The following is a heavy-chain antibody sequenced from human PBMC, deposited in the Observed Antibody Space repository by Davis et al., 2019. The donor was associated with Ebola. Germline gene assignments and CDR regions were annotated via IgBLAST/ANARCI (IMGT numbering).Heavy chain of an antibody. Sequence: GESLKISCAASGFTFDIYGMHWVRQAPGKGLEWVAVISYDGSNKYYTDSVKGRFTISRDNSKNTVYLQMNSLRAEDTAVYYCARASLLWFGELLYQDYGMDVWGQGTTVTVSS. V-gene: IGHV3-30*03. CDR1: GFTFDIYG. CDR2: ISYDGSNK. D-gene: IGHD3-10*01. CDR3: ARASLLWFGELLYQDYGMDV. J-gene: IGHJ6*02.